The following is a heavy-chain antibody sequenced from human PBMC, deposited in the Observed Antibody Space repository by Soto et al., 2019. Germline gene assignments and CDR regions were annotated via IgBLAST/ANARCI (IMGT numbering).Heavy chain of an antibody. CDR1: GFRFRAYW. J-gene: IGHJ5*02. CDR2: IKQDESDK. CDR3: AAYCYTMTCTHFHGYS. Sequence: GGSLRLSCAVSGFRFRAYWMRWVRQAPGKGLAWVANIKQDESDKYYVDSVKGRFTISRDNAKNALYLQMNSLRVEDTAVYYCAAYCYTMTCTHFHGYSWGQGTQVTVSS. V-gene: IGHV3-7*03. D-gene: IGHD3-16*02.